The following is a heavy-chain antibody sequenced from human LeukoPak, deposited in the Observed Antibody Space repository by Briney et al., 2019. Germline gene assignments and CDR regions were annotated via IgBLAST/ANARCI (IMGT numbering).Heavy chain of an antibody. CDR1: GYSFTSYW. Sequence: GESLKISCKGSGYSFTSYWIGWVRQMPGKGLEWMGIIYPGDSDTRYSPSFQGQVTISADKSISTAYLQWSSLKASDTAMYYCARGGDPLNYYDSSGYWWRGNPHREYYFDYWGQGTLVTVSS. CDR3: ARGGDPLNYYDSSGYWWRGNPHREYYFDY. V-gene: IGHV5-51*01. J-gene: IGHJ4*02. CDR2: IYPGDSDT. D-gene: IGHD3-22*01.